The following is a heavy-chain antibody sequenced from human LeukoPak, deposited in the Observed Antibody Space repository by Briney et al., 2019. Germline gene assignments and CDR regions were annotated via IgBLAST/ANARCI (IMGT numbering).Heavy chain of an antibody. D-gene: IGHD3-10*01. V-gene: IGHV1-24*01. Sequence: ASVKVSCKVSGHTLTELSMHWVRQAPGEGLEWLGGFDPEAGETISAQNFQGRVTLTEDSSTDTAYMELSSLRSEDTAMYFCATTTADYDVSLSGAFHIWGQGTMVTVSS. CDR1: GHTLTELS. CDR2: FDPEAGET. CDR3: ATTTADYDVSLSGAFHI. J-gene: IGHJ3*02.